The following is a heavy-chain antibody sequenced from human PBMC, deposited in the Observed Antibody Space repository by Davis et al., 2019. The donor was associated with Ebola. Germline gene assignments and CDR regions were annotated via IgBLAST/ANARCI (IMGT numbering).Heavy chain of an antibody. Sequence: GESLKISCAASGFTFSSYWMHWVRQAPGKGLVWVSRINSDGSGTYYADSVKGRFTISRDNAKNTLYLQMISLRAEDTAVYYCARDEGYCSSGSCYVPGYWGQGTLVTVSS. D-gene: IGHD2-15*01. CDR1: GFTFSSYW. J-gene: IGHJ4*02. V-gene: IGHV3-74*01. CDR3: ARDEGYCSSGSCYVPGY. CDR2: INSDGSGT.